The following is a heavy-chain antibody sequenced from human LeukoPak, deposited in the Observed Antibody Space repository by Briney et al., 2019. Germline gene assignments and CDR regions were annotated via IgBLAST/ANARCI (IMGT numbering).Heavy chain of an antibody. CDR3: ARVGGYYFSFDY. V-gene: IGHV4-30-4*08. CDR1: GGSISSGDYY. Sequence: SETLSLTCTVSGGSISSGDYYWSWVRQPPGKGLEWIGYIYYSGSTYYNPSLKSRVTISVDTSKNQFSLKLSSVTAADTAVYYCARVGGYYFSFDYWGQGTLVTVSS. D-gene: IGHD3-22*01. CDR2: IYYSGST. J-gene: IGHJ4*02.